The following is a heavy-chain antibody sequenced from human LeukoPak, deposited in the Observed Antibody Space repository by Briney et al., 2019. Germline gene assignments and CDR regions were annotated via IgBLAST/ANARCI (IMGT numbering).Heavy chain of an antibody. CDR3: TRASGYSSGSVDY. D-gene: IGHD5-18*01. CDR1: GFTFDDHG. J-gene: IGHJ4*02. Sequence: GRSLRLSCAASGFTFDDHGMHWVRQAPGKGLEWVSGISWNNGSIGYADSVKGRFTISRDNAKDSLYLQMNSLRAEDTGLYYCTRASGYSSGSVDYWGQGTLVTVSS. V-gene: IGHV3-9*01. CDR2: ISWNNGSI.